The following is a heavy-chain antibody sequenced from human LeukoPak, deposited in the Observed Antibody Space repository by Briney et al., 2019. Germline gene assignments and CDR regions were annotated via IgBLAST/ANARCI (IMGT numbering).Heavy chain of an antibody. Sequence: GSLRLSCAASGLTFSNYAMNWVRQASGKGLEWVSAISPSDSTYYADSMKGRFTISRDNSKNTLYLQMNSLRAEDTAVYYCAKDRRIQLWLGFDYWGQGTLVTVSS. CDR1: GLTFSNYA. D-gene: IGHD5-18*01. J-gene: IGHJ4*02. V-gene: IGHV3-23*01. CDR2: ISPSDST. CDR3: AKDRRIQLWLGFDY.